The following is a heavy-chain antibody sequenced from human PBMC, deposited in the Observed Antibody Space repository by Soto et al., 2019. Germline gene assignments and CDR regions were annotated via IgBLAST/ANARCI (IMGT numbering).Heavy chain of an antibody. J-gene: IGHJ5*02. CDR1: GGSISSFY. Sequence: SETLFLTCTVSGGSISSFYLNWIRQSPGKELEWIGYIYSSGTTNYNPALQSRVTMSVDSSKNQFSLKLSSVTAADTAVYYCAGDRSASGYNWFDPWGQGTLVTVSS. CDR2: IYSSGTT. D-gene: IGHD3-3*01. CDR3: AGDRSASGYNWFDP. V-gene: IGHV4-59*01.